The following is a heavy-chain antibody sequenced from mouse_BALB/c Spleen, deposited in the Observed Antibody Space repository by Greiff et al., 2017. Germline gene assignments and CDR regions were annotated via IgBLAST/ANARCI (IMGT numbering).Heavy chain of an antibody. V-gene: IGHV5-17*02. CDR1: GFTFSSFG. D-gene: IGHD2-3*01. CDR2: ISSGSSTI. Sequence: DVQLVESGGGLVQPGGSRKLSCAASGFTFSSFGMHWVRQAPEKGLEWVAYISSGSSTIYYADTVKGRFTISRDNPKNTLFLQMTSLRSEDTAMYYCARFDETMDYWGQGTSVTVSS. CDR3: ARFDETMDY. J-gene: IGHJ4*01.